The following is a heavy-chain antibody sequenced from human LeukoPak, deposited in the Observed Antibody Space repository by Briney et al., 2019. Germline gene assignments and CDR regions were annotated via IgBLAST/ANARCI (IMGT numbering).Heavy chain of an antibody. J-gene: IGHJ4*02. Sequence: LTCGVSGGFNHSSSYHWEGIHAPREGGVGWLGSIYYCGNIYYTPSLKSRVPISVDTSKNQFSLKLSSVTAADTAVYYCARGPSSVYSGSWYGYHFAYRGQGTLVTVSS. CDR3: ARGPSSVYSGSWYGYHFAY. CDR1: GGFNHSSSYH. V-gene: IGHV4-39*07. CDR2: IYYCGNI. D-gene: IGHD6-13*01.